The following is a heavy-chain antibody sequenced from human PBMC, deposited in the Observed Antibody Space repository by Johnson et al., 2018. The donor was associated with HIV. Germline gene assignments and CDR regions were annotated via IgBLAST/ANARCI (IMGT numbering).Heavy chain of an antibody. J-gene: IGHJ3*02. CDR3: ASLTWVARSSRFYAFDI. D-gene: IGHD6-13*01. CDR1: GFTFSSYA. Sequence: QVQLVESGGGVVQPGRSLRLSCAASGFTFSSYAMHWVRQAPGKGLEWVAVILYDGSNKYYADSVKGRFTISRDNSKNTLYLQMNSLRVEDTAVFYCASLTWVARSSRFYAFDIWGQGTMVTVSS. CDR2: ILYDGSNK. V-gene: IGHV3-30-3*01.